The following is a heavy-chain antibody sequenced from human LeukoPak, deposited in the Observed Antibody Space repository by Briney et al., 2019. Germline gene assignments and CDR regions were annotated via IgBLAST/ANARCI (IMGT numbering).Heavy chain of an antibody. V-gene: IGHV4-39*01. J-gene: IGHJ6*03. CDR2: IYYSGST. CDR3: ARRGYYDSSGYYGRGMDV. D-gene: IGHD3-22*01. Sequence: PSETLSLTCTVSGGSISSSHSYWGWIRQPPKKGLEWIGTIYYSGSTYYSPSLKSRLTISVDTSKNQFSLKLTSVTAADTAVYYCARRGYYDSSGYYGRGMDVWGKGTTVTVSS. CDR1: GGSISSSHSY.